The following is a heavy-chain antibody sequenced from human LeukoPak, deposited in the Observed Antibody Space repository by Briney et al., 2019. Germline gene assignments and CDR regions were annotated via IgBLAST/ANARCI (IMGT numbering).Heavy chain of an antibody. CDR2: ISSSSSYI. D-gene: IGHD3-3*01. V-gene: IGHV3-21*01. J-gene: IGHJ4*02. CDR1: GFTFSSYS. Sequence: IPGGSLRLSCAASGFTFSSYSMNWVRQAPGKGLEWVSSISSSSSYIYYADSVKGRFTISRDNAKNSLYLQMNSLRAEDTAVYYCARVDLEGDFWSDYWGQGTLVTVSS. CDR3: ARVDLEGDFWSDY.